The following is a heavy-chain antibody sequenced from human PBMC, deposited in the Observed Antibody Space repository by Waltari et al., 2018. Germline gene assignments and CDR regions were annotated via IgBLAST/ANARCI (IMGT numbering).Heavy chain of an antibody. D-gene: IGHD2-21*01. V-gene: IGHV4-59*01. CDR3: ARGGAYCGGDCYPHLDY. Sequence: QVQLQESGPRLVKPSETLSLTCTVSGCSLSSYYWSWIRQPPGKGLEWIGYIYYRGSTSYNPSLKSRVTVSVDTSKNQLSLKLSSVTAADTAVYYCARGGAYCGGDCYPHLDYWGQGTLVTVSS. J-gene: IGHJ4*02. CDR2: IYYRGST. CDR1: GCSLSSYY.